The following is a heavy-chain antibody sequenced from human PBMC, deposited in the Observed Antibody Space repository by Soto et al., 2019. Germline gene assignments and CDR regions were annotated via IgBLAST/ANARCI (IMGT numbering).Heavy chain of an antibody. CDR1: GYTFTSYG. V-gene: IGHV1-18*01. CDR3: AREDQYSSSSVSDAFDI. Sequence: VASVKVSCKASGYTFTSYGISWVRQAPGQGLEWMGWISAYNGNTNYAQKLQGRVTMTTDTSTSTAYMELRSLRSDDTAVYYCAREDQYSSSSVSDAFDIWGQGTMVTVSS. CDR2: ISAYNGNT. J-gene: IGHJ3*02. D-gene: IGHD6-6*01.